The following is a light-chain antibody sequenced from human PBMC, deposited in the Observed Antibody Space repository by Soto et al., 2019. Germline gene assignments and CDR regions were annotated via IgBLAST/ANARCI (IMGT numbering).Light chain of an antibody. CDR3: QQSYSTLSIT. J-gene: IGKJ5*01. CDR1: QGISSY. Sequence: AIRMTQSPSSLSASTGDRVTITCRASQGISSYLAWYQQKPGKAPKLLIYAASSLQSGVPSRFSGSGSGTDFTLTISSLQPEDFATYYCQQSYSTLSITCGQGTRREIK. CDR2: AAS. V-gene: IGKV1-8*01.